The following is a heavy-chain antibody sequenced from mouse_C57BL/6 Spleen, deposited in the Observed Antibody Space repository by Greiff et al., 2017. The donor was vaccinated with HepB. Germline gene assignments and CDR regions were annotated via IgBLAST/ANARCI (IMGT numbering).Heavy chain of an antibody. D-gene: IGHD2-4*01. CDR1: GFTFSSYG. J-gene: IGHJ3*01. CDR2: ISSGGSYT. Sequence: EVKLMESGGDLVKPGGSLKLSCAASGFTFSSYGMSWVRQTPDKRLEWVATISSGGSYTYYPDSVKGRFTISRDNAKNTLYLQMSSLKSEDTAMYYCARHGDYDFFAYWGQGTLVTVSA. V-gene: IGHV5-6*01. CDR3: ARHGDYDFFAY.